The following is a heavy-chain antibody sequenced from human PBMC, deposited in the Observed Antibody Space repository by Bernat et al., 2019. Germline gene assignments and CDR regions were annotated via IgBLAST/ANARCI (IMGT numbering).Heavy chain of an antibody. CDR3: ARLSEYSGYGYYYYYYYMDV. CDR2: IDPSDSYT. D-gene: IGHD5-12*01. V-gene: IGHV5-10-1*03. CDR1: GYSVTSYW. Sequence: EVQLVQSGAEVKKPGESLRISCKGSGYSVTSYWISWVRQMPGKGLEWMGRIDPSDSYTNYSPSFQGHVTISADKSISTAYLQWSSLKASDTAMYYCARLSEYSGYGYYYYYYYMDVWGKGTTVTVSS. J-gene: IGHJ6*03.